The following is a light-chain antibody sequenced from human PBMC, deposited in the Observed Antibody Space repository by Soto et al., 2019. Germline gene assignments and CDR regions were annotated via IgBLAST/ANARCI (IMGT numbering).Light chain of an antibody. Sequence: QAVVTQPPSVSGAPGQRVTISCTGSSSNIGADHNVHWYQHLPGTAPKLLIYGNSNRPSGVPDRFSGSKSGTSASLAITGLQAEDEADYYCQSYDSSHYVFGTGTKVTVL. CDR2: GNS. V-gene: IGLV1-40*01. J-gene: IGLJ1*01. CDR3: QSYDSSHYV. CDR1: SSNIGADHN.